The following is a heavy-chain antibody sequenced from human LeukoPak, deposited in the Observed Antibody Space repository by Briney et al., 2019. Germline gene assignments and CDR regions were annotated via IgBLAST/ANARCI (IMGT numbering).Heavy chain of an antibody. CDR2: TYYRSKWYN. CDR3: AGGLGYSYGMYYFDY. J-gene: IGHJ4*02. Sequence: SPTLSLTFAISGDSVSSNSAAWNWIRQSPSRGLEWLGSTYYRSKWYNDYAVSVKSRITINPDTSKNQFSLQLNSVTPEDTAVYYCAGGLGYSYGMYYFDYWGQGTLVTVSS. V-gene: IGHV6-1*01. CDR1: GDSVSSNSAA. D-gene: IGHD5-18*01.